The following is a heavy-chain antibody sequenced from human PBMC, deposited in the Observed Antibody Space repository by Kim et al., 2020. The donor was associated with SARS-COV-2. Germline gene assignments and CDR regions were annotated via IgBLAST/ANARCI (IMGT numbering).Heavy chain of an antibody. V-gene: IGHV3-11*01. CDR2: ISSSGSTI. Sequence: GGSLRLSCAASGFTFSDYYMRWIRQAPGKGLEWVSYISSSGSTIYYADSVKGRFTISRDNAKNSLYLQMNSLRAEDTAVYYCARLIFGTYYSYYYYMDVWGKGATVTVS. J-gene: IGHJ6*03. CDR1: GFTFSDYY. CDR3: ARLIFGTYYSYYYYMDV. D-gene: IGHD3-3*01.